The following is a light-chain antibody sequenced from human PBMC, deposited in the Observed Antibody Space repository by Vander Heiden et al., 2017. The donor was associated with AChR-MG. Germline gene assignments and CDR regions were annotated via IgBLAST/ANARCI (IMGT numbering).Light chain of an antibody. CDR3: QQYNNWWT. J-gene: IGKJ1*01. V-gene: IGKV3-15*01. CDR2: GAS. Sequence: EIVMTQSPSTLSVSPGERATLSCSASQSVSSNLAWYQQKPGQAPRLLIYGASSRATGIQARFSGSGSGKEFTLTISSLQYEDFAVYYCQQYNNWWTFGQGTKVEIK. CDR1: QSVSSN.